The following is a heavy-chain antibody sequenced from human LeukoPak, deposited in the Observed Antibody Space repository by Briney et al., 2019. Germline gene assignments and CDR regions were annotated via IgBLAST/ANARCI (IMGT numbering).Heavy chain of an antibody. Sequence: PSETLSLTCTVSGGSISSYYWSWIRQSPGKGLECIGCIYYTGSTNYNPSLKSRVTISVDTSKNQFSLKLSSVTAADTAVYYCARTQDLYYFDYWGQGTLVTVSS. V-gene: IGHV4-59*01. CDR2: IYYTGST. J-gene: IGHJ4*02. CDR1: GGSISSYY. CDR3: ARTQDLYYFDY.